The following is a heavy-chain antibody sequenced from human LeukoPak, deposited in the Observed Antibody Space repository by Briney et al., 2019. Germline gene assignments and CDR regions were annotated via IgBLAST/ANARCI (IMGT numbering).Heavy chain of an antibody. CDR3: ARDQEVFDY. V-gene: IGHV1-46*01. CDR1: GYTFTSYG. CDR2: IYPRDGST. J-gene: IGHJ4*02. Sequence: ASVKVSCKASGYTFTSYGISWVRQAPGQGLEWMGMIYPRDGSTSYAQKFQGRVTVTRDTSTSTVHMELSGLRSEDTAVYYCARDQEVFDYWGQGTLVTVSS.